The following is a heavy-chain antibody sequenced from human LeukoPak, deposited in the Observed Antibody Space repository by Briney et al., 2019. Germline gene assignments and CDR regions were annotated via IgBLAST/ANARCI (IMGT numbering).Heavy chain of an antibody. CDR1: GGSFSGYY. D-gene: IGHD1-20*01. Sequence: PSETLSLTCAVYGGSFSGYYWSWIRQPPGKGLEWIGEINHSGSTNYNPSLKSRVTISVDTSKNQFSLKLSSVTAADTAVYYCARLYNWNPYTDYWGQGTLVTVSS. CDR2: INHSGST. V-gene: IGHV4-34*01. CDR3: ARLYNWNPYTDY. J-gene: IGHJ4*02.